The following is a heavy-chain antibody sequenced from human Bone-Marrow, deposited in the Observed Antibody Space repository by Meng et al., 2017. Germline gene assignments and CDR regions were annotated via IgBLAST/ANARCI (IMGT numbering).Heavy chain of an antibody. V-gene: IGHV4-38-2*01. CDR3: AGGAVVTLIFYHAMDV. CDR2: IYQSGST. Sequence: SQTRSLTCAVSGYSITGSYNWGWSRQSPGKGLEWIGSIYQSGSTYYNPSLKSRVTMSADTSKNRFSLKLTSVTAADTAVYYCAGGAVVTLIFYHAMDVWGQGTTVTVSS. D-gene: IGHD2-21*02. CDR1: GYSITGSYN. J-gene: IGHJ6*02.